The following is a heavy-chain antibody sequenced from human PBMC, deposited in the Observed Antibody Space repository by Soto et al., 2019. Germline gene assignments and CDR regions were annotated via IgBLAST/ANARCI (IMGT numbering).Heavy chain of an antibody. D-gene: IGHD5-12*01. CDR2: IYHSGST. V-gene: IGHV4-4*02. J-gene: IGHJ6*04. CDR3: ASLSVGPLGVVTRTNYYYYGMDV. CDR1: GGSISSSNW. Sequence: PSETLSLTCAVSGGSISSSNWWSWVRQPPGKGLEWIGEIYHSGSTNYSPSLKSRVTISVDKSKNQFSLKLSSVTAADTAVYYCASLSVGPLGVVTRTNYYYYGMDVWRKGPTVTVAS.